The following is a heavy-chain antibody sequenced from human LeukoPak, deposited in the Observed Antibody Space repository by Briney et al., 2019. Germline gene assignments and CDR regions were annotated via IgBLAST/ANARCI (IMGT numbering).Heavy chain of an antibody. V-gene: IGHV4-39*07. D-gene: IGHD3-22*01. Sequence: PSETLSLTCTVSGGSISSSSYYWGWIRQPPGKGLECIGSIYYSGSTYYNPSLKSRVTISVDTSKNEFSLKLSSVTAADTAVYYCARLYTHYDSSGYYYEDYWGQGTLVTVSS. CDR1: GGSISSSSYY. CDR3: ARLYTHYDSSGYYYEDY. J-gene: IGHJ4*02. CDR2: IYYSGST.